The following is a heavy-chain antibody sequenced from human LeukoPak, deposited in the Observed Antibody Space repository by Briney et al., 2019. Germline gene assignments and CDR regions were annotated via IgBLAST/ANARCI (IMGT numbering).Heavy chain of an antibody. J-gene: IGHJ4*02. CDR1: GFTFSSYG. V-gene: IGHV3-30*18. CDR2: ISYDGSNK. D-gene: IGHD3-10*01. CDR3: AKAAYYGSGSYYGDY. Sequence: GGSLRLSCAASGFTFSSYGMHWVRQAPGKGLEWVAVISYDGSNKYYADSVKGRFTISRDNSKNTLYLQMNSLRAEDTAVYYCAKAAYYGSGSYYGDYWGQGTLVTVSS.